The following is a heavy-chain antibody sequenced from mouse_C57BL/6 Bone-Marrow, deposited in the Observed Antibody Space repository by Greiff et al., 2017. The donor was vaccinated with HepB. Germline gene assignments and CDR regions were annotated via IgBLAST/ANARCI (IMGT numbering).Heavy chain of an antibody. D-gene: IGHD2-4*01. Sequence: VQLQQPGAELVMPGASVKLSCKASGYTFTSYWMHWVKQRPGQGLEWIGEIDPSDSYTNYNQKFKGKSTLTVDKSSSTAYMQLSSLTSEDSAVYYWGRVGFYDYDEDWFAYWGQETLVTVSA. CDR2: IDPSDSYT. CDR1: GYTFTSYW. J-gene: IGHJ3*01. CDR3: GRVGFYDYDEDWFAY. V-gene: IGHV1-69*01.